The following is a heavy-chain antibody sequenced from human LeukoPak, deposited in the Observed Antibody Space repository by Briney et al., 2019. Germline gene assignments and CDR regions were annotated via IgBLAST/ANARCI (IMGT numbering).Heavy chain of an antibody. CDR2: IYSGGST. D-gene: IGHD6-6*01. CDR3: ATGRVSSSPLDAFDI. J-gene: IGHJ3*02. CDR1: GFTVSSNY. V-gene: IGHV3-53*01. Sequence: GGSLRLSCAASGFTVSSNYMSWVRQAPGKGLEWVSVIYSGGSTYYADSVKGRFTISRDNSKNTLYLQMNSLRAEDTAVYYCATGRVSSSPLDAFDIWGQGTMVTVSS.